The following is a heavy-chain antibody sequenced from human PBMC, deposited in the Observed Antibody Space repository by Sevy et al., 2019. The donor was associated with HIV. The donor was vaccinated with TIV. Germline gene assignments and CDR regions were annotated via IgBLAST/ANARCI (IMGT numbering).Heavy chain of an antibody. D-gene: IGHD1-7*01. CDR3: ARDDGNYYFHY. CDR2: IKQDAGQK. V-gene: IGHV3-7*01. Sequence: GESLMISCAASGFTFSKYWMGWVRQAPGKGLEWVANIKQDAGQKYYVDSVKGRFTISRDNAKNSLYLQMNSLRAEDTAVYFCARDDGNYYFHYWGQGTLVTVSS. J-gene: IGHJ4*02. CDR1: GFTFSKYW.